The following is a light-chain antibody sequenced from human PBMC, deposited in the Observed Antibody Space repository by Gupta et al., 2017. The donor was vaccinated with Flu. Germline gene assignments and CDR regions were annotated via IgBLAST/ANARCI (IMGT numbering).Light chain of an antibody. CDR3: RQGLQTPQT. J-gene: IGKJ1*01. Sequence: ETVMTQSPLSLSVTPGESATISCISSQSLLHINGYNYLDWYLQKPGQSPQLLIYLASNRSYGVPDRFSGSGSGTIFTLKISRVEAEDVGVYYCRQGLQTPQTFGQGTKVEI. CDR2: LAS. CDR1: QSLLHINGYNY. V-gene: IGKV2-28*01.